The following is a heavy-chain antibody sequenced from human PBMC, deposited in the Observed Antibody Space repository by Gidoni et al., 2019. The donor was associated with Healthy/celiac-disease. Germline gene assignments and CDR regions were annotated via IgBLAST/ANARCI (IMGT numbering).Heavy chain of an antibody. Sequence: QVQLQESGPGLVTPAGTLSLTCAVSGGYISSSNWWSWVRQPPGKGLEWIGEIYHSGSTNYNPSLKSRVTISVDKSKNQFSLKLSSVTAADTAVYYCARAGPSGYYGYFDYWGQGTLVTVSS. CDR2: IYHSGST. V-gene: IGHV4-4*02. D-gene: IGHD3-22*01. CDR3: ARAGPSGYYGYFDY. J-gene: IGHJ4*02. CDR1: GGYISSSNW.